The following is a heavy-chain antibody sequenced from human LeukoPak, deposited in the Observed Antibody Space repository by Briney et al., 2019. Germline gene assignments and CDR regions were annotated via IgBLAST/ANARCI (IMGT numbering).Heavy chain of an antibody. D-gene: IGHD1-1*01. Sequence: GGSLRLSCAASGFPFSSYWMSWVRQAPGKGLEWVANIKQDGSDKYYVDSVKGRFTISRDNAKNSLYLQLNSLRADDTAVYYCARLTGTTGFDYWGQGTLATVSS. J-gene: IGHJ4*02. V-gene: IGHV3-7*01. CDR1: GFPFSSYW. CDR2: IKQDGSDK. CDR3: ARLTGTTGFDY.